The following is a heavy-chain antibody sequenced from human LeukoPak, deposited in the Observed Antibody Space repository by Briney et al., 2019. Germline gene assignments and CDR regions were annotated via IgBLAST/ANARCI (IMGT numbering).Heavy chain of an antibody. CDR3: ARADDYYDSSGYYYEFPNWFDP. CDR1: GYSFTSYW. CDR2: IYPGDSDT. J-gene: IGHJ5*02. Sequence: GEALKISCKGSGYSFTSYWIGWVRQMPGKGLEWMGIIYPGDSDTRYSPSFQGQVTISADKSISTAYLQWSSLKASDTAMYHCARADDYYDSSGYYYEFPNWFDPWGQGTLVTVSS. V-gene: IGHV5-51*01. D-gene: IGHD3-22*01.